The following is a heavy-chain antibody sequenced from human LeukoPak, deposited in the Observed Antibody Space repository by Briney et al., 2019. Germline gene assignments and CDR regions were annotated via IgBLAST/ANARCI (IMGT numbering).Heavy chain of an antibody. D-gene: IGHD3-16*02. CDR3: ASPVSSRYFDY. Sequence: AGGSLRLSCAASGFTFSSYGMHWVRQAPGKGLEWVSAISGSGGSTYYADSVKGRFTISRDNSKNTLYLQMNSLRAEDTAVYYCASPVSSRYFDYWGQGTLVTVSS. V-gene: IGHV3-23*01. J-gene: IGHJ4*02. CDR2: ISGSGGST. CDR1: GFTFSSYG.